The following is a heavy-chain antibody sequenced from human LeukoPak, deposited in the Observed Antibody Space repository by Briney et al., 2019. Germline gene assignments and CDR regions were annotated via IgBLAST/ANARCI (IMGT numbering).Heavy chain of an antibody. Sequence: ASVKVSCKASGYTFSSYYMHWVRQAPGQGLEWMGIINPSGGSTSYAQKFQGRVTMTRDTSTSTVYMELSSLRSEDTALYYCAVSGGSYYYFDYWGQGTLVTVSS. V-gene: IGHV1-46*01. CDR3: AVSGGSYYYFDY. CDR2: INPSGGST. D-gene: IGHD1-26*01. J-gene: IGHJ4*02. CDR1: GYTFSSYY.